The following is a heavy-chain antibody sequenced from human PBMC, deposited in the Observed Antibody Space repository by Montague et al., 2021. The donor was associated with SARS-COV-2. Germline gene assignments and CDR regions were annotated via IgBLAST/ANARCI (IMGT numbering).Heavy chain of an antibody. CDR2: IYYGGTA. D-gene: IGHD1-1*01. CDR3: ASSPLKTSGANWYDKYFQH. V-gene: IGHV4-39*07. Sequence: SETLSLTCTVSGGSISVSSYYWVWIRQPPGKGLEWIGSIYYGGTADYNPSLKSRVTISVDTSNNQFSLNLTSLTAADTAVYSCASSPLKTSGANWYDKYFQHWGQGTRVTVSS. CDR1: GGSISVSSYY. J-gene: IGHJ1*01.